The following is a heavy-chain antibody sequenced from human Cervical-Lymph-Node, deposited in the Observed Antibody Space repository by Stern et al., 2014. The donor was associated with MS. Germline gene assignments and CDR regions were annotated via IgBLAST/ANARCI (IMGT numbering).Heavy chain of an antibody. CDR3: ARSSTVTPNAFDI. Sequence: QVQLVESGSGLVKPSQTLSLTCAVSGGSISSGGYSWSWIRQPPGKGLEWVGNIYHSRRTYDNPSLKSRVTISVNTSNNQCLLKLSSVTAADTAVYYCARSSTVTPNAFDIWGQGTMVTVSS. V-gene: IGHV4-30-2*01. J-gene: IGHJ3*02. CDR2: IYHSRRT. CDR1: GGSISSGGYS. D-gene: IGHD4-17*01.